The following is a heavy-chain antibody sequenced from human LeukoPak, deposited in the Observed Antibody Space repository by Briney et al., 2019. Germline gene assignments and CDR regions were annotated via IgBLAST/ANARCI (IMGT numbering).Heavy chain of an antibody. CDR3: ARGTYYYDSSGYYYTGGGAPMPFH. D-gene: IGHD3-22*01. Sequence: SQTLSLTSTVSGGAVCSGSYYWGWIRHPPRQGLEWIVYFYGSGSTKHNPSLKSRVTISVDTSKNQFSLKLSSVTAADTAVYFCARGTYYYDSSGYYYTGGGAPMPFHWGQGTLVTVSS. V-gene: IGHV4-61*01. J-gene: IGHJ4*02. CDR1: GGAVCSGSYY. CDR2: FYGSGST.